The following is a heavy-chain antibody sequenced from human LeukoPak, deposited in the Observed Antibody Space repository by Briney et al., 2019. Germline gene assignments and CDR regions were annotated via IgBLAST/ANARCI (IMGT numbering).Heavy chain of an antibody. CDR1: GYTFNHHG. V-gene: IGHV1-18*01. CDR2: ISCYNGDT. Sequence: ASVKVSCKASGYTFNHHGISWVRQAPGQGLEWLGWISCYNGDTHYAQKFQGRVTMTTDTSTTTASMELRSLRSDDTALYYCARGPTNTSGRYAFFDYWGQGTLVTVSS. CDR3: ARGPTNTSGRYAFFDY. J-gene: IGHJ4*02. D-gene: IGHD6-19*01.